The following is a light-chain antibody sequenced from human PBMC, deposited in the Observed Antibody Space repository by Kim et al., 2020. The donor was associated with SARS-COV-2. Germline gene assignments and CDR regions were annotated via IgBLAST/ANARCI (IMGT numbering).Light chain of an antibody. CDR3: QQYNSYPWT. CDR2: DAS. J-gene: IGKJ1*01. V-gene: IGKV1-5*01. CDR1: QSIRSW. Sequence: DIQMTQSPSTLSASVGDRVTITCRASQSIRSWLAWYQQKPGKAPKLLIYDASSLESGVPSRFSGTGSGTEFTITISSLQPDDFATYYCQQYNSYPWTFGQGTKVDIK.